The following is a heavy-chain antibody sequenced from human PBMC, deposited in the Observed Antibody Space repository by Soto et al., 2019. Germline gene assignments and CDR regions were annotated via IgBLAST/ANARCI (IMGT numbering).Heavy chain of an antibody. Sequence: QVQLQESGPGLVKPSETLSLTCTVSGGSISNYYWSWIRQPPGQGLEWIGYMSYSGNTNYNPSLKSRFTISVDTSKNQFSLKLSSVTAADTAVYYCASDPHYYDSSAYYPDDAFEIWGQGTMVTVSS. J-gene: IGHJ3*02. CDR2: MSYSGNT. CDR3: ASDPHYYDSSAYYPDDAFEI. CDR1: GGSISNYY. V-gene: IGHV4-59*01. D-gene: IGHD3-22*01.